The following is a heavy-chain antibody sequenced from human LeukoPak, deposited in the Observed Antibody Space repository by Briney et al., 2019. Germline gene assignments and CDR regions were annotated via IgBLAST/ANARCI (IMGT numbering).Heavy chain of an antibody. CDR2: ISYDGSSK. CDR1: GLTFSSYA. V-gene: IGHV3-30-3*01. CDR3: ARGELRNTAMVLFDY. Sequence: GRSLRLSCAASGLTFSSYAMHWVRQAPGKGLEWVSVISYDGSSKYYADSVKGRFTSSRDNSKNTLDLQMNSLRAEDTAVYYCARGELRNTAMVLFDYWGQGTLVTVSS. J-gene: IGHJ4*02. D-gene: IGHD5-18*01.